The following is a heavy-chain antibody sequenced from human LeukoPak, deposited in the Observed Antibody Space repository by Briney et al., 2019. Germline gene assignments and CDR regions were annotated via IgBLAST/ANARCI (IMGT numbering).Heavy chain of an antibody. D-gene: IGHD6-13*01. CDR1: GYTFTNYG. J-gene: IGHJ4*02. V-gene: IGHV1-18*01. Sequence: VASVKVSCKASGYTFTNYGINWVRQAPGQGLEWMGWISAYNGNTNYAQKLQGRVTMTTDTSTSTAYMELRSLRSDDTAVYYCASDHLSIAATGMRYWGQGTLVTVSS. CDR2: ISAYNGNT. CDR3: ASDHLSIAATGMRY.